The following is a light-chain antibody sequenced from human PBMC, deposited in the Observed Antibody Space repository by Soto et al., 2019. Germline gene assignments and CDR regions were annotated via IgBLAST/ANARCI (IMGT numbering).Light chain of an antibody. J-gene: IGKJ1*01. Sequence: DIQMTQSPSSLSASVGDRVTITCRASQSISNYLNWYQQKPGKAPNLLIYAASILQSGVPSRFSGSGSGTDFTLTISSLQPEDFATYYCQQSYSTPWTLGQGTKVDIK. CDR2: AAS. V-gene: IGKV1-39*01. CDR3: QQSYSTPWT. CDR1: QSISNY.